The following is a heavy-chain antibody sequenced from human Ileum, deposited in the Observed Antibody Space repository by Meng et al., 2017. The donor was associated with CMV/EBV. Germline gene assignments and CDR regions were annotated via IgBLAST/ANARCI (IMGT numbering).Heavy chain of an antibody. CDR2: IYSGGIT. Sequence: DVQLGEYWGGWVQTGWSLRLSCAASGFIVSSNYMSWVRQPTGKGLEWVSVIYSGGITYYADSVKGRFTISRDNSKNTLFLQMNSLRAEDTAVYYCAREGAGYWGQGTLVTVSS. CDR3: AREGAGY. CDR1: GFIVSSNY. V-gene: IGHV3-66*01. J-gene: IGHJ4*02. D-gene: IGHD3-16*01.